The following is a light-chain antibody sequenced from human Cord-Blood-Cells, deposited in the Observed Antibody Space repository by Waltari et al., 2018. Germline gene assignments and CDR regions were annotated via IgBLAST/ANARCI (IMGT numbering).Light chain of an antibody. Sequence: QSALTQPPSASGSPGQSVTISCPGTSSDVGGYNSFSWYQQHPGKAPKLMIYEVSKRPSGVPDRFSGSKSGNTASLTVSGLQAEDEADYYCSSYAGSNIVVFGGGTKLTVL. CDR2: EVS. J-gene: IGLJ2*01. CDR1: SSDVGGYNS. CDR3: SSYAGSNIVV. V-gene: IGLV2-8*01.